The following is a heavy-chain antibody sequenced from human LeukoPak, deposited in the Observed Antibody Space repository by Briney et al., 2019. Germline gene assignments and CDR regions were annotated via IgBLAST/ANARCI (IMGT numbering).Heavy chain of an antibody. Sequence: ASVKVSCKASGGTFSSYAISWVRQAPGQGLEWMGGIIPIIGTANYAQKFQGRVTITADESTSTAYMELSSLRSEDTAVYCCARDARQQLVNWFDPWGQGTLVTVSS. CDR2: IIPIIGTA. CDR3: ARDARQQLVNWFDP. J-gene: IGHJ5*02. V-gene: IGHV1-69*13. CDR1: GGTFSSYA. D-gene: IGHD6-13*01.